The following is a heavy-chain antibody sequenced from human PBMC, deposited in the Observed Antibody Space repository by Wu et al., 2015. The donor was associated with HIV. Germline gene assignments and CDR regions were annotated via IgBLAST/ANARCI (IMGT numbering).Heavy chain of an antibody. V-gene: IGHV1-46*01. CDR1: GYNFTSNY. CDR2: INPGGVKV. Sequence: QVQLVQSGGEVKKPGASVKVSCKTSGYNFTSNYIHWVRQAPGQGLEWMGVINPGGVKVSYAQKFQGRVTMTSDTSTSTVYMALSSLRSEDTAMYYCARNLRYSGYDWVAFDIWGQGTMVTVSS. CDR3: ARNLRYSGYDWVAFDI. D-gene: IGHD5-12*01. J-gene: IGHJ3*02.